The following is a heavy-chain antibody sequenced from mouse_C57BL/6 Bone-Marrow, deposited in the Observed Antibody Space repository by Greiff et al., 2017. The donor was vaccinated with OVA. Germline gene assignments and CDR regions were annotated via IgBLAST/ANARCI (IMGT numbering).Heavy chain of an antibody. J-gene: IGHJ3*01. CDR3: ARYGAY. CDR2: IHPNSGST. CDR1: GYTFTSYW. D-gene: IGHD1-1*02. V-gene: IGHV1-64*01. Sequence: VKLQQPGAELVKPGASVKLSCKASGYTFTSYWMHWVKQRPGQGLEWIGMIHPNSGSTNYNEKFKSKATLTVDKSSSTAYMQLSSLTSEDSAVYYCARYGAYWGQGTLVTVSA.